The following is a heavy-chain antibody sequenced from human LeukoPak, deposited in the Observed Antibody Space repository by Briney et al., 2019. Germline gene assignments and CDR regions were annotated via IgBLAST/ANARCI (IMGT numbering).Heavy chain of an antibody. J-gene: IGHJ4*02. D-gene: IGHD3-10*01. Sequence: GASVKVSCTASGYTFTIYYIHWVRQAPGQGLEWMGIINPSGGSTSYAQKFQGRVTMTRDTSTSTVYMELSSLRSEDTAMYYCARAGIFDYWGQGTLVTVSS. CDR2: INPSGGST. V-gene: IGHV1-46*01. CDR3: ARAGIFDY. CDR1: GYTFTIYY.